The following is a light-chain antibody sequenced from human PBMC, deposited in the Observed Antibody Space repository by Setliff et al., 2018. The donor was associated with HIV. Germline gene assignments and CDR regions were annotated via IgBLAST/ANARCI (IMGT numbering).Light chain of an antibody. Sequence: SYELTQPVSVSVAPGKTARITCGGINIGSKTVHWYQQKPGQAPVLVIYDDGDRPSGIPERFSGSNSGTTATLTISRVEAGDEADYYCQVWDSRSDHFVFGTGTKVTVL. CDR2: DDG. J-gene: IGLJ1*01. CDR1: NIGSKT. CDR3: QVWDSRSDHFV. V-gene: IGLV3-21*03.